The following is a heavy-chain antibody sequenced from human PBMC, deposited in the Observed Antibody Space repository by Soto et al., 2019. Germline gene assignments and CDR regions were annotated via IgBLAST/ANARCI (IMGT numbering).Heavy chain of an antibody. CDR3: GSYGGDDYYYYGMDV. D-gene: IGHD2-21*01. Sequence: SETLSLTGTVSGGSLSSYYWSWIRQPPGKGLEWIGYIYYKESTNFNPSLKSRVTILVDTSKNQFSLTLSSVNATDTAQYYCGSYGGDDYYYYGMDVWGQETTFTVSS. CDR2: IYYKEST. J-gene: IGHJ6*02. CDR1: GGSLSSYY. V-gene: IGHV4-59*01.